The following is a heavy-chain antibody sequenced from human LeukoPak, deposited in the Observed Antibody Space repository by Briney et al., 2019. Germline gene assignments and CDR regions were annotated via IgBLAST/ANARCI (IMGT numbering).Heavy chain of an antibody. CDR2: IRYDGSNK. Sequence: PGGSLRLSCAASGFTFSSYGMHWVRQAPGKGLEWVAFIRYDGSNKYYADSVKGRFTISRDNSKNTLYLQMNSLRAEDTAVYYCARGPLLWFGLFDAFDIWGQGTMVTVSS. CDR1: GFTFSSYG. V-gene: IGHV3-30*02. J-gene: IGHJ3*02. CDR3: ARGPLLWFGLFDAFDI. D-gene: IGHD3-10*01.